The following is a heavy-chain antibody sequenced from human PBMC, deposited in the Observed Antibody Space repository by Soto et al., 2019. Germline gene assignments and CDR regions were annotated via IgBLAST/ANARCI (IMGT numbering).Heavy chain of an antibody. CDR2: INQDGSET. CDR3: ARDSAIFGVTFKDY. V-gene: IGHV3-7*01. Sequence: PGGSLRLSCAASGFTFSNYWTSWVRQAPGKGLEWVASINQDGSETYYVDSVRGRFTISRDNAKNSLYLQMNSLRAEDTAVYYCARDSAIFGVTFKDYWGKGTLVTVSS. J-gene: IGHJ4*02. CDR1: GFTFSNYW. D-gene: IGHD3-3*01.